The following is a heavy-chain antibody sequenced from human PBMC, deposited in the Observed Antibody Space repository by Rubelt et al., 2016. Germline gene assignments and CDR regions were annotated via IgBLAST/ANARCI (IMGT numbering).Heavy chain of an antibody. Sequence: QVQLQESGPGLVKPSETLSLNCTVSGGSISPYHWSWIRQSPGKKLEWIGFVLDSGSTKYNPSLKGRVTISLDTSKNQFTLKLNSVTAADTAIYYCARGVVPAAIDWFDPWGQGTLVTVSS. V-gene: IGHV4-59*01. J-gene: IGHJ5*02. CDR2: VLDSGST. CDR3: ARGVVPAAIDWFDP. CDR1: GGSISPYH. D-gene: IGHD2-2*02.